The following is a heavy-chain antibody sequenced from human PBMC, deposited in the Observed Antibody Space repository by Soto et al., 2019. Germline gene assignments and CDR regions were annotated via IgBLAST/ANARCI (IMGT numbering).Heavy chain of an antibody. D-gene: IGHD6-25*01. J-gene: IGHJ4*02. CDR2: FYYSGST. CDR3: LRIAAAGTT. Sequence: PSETLSLTCTVSGGSISHFFWHWIRQPPGKGLEWIGSFYYSGSTKYNPSLKSRVTISTDTSNNHFSLKMTSVTAADTAVYYCLRIAAAGTTWGQGTLVTVSS. V-gene: IGHV4-59*01. CDR1: GGSISHFF.